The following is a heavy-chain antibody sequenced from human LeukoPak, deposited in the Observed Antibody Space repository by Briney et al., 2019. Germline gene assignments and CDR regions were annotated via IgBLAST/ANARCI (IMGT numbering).Heavy chain of an antibody. D-gene: IGHD1-1*01. CDR1: GYSFTSYW. J-gene: IGHJ5*02. CDR3: ARLGLERGHWFDP. V-gene: IGHV5-51*01. Sequence: GESLKISCKGSGYSFTSYWIGWVRQMPGKGLEWMGIIYPGDSDTRYSPSFQGQVTISADKSISTAYLQWSILKASDTAMYYCARLGLERGHWFDPWGQGTLVTVSS. CDR2: IYPGDSDT.